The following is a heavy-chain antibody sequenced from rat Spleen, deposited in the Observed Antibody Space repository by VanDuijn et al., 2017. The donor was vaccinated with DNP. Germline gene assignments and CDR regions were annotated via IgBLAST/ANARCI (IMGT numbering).Heavy chain of an antibody. Sequence: EVQLVESGGGLVQPGRSLKVSCVASGFTFSKNAMAWVRQAPTKGLEWVAALSYDGGSTYYRDSVKGRFTISRDNAKSSLYLQMDSLRSEDTATYYCTTDLGDYWGQGVMVTVSS. CDR3: TTDLGDY. J-gene: IGHJ2*01. V-gene: IGHV5-29*01. CDR1: GFTFSKNA. CDR2: LSYDGGST. D-gene: IGHD4-3*01.